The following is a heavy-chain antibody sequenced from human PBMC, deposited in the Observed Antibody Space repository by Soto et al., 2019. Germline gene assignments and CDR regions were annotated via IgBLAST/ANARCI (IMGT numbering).Heavy chain of an antibody. CDR3: AKKVNSGPGSQYFDY. V-gene: IGHV3-23*01. CDR2: FRGSGDDGTT. D-gene: IGHD3-10*01. Sequence: VGSLRLSCAASGFTFSSSSMSWVRPAPGKGLEWVSGFRGSGDDGTTYYADSVKGRFTISRDNSKNMLFLQMNSLRAEDTAIYYCAKKVNSGPGSQYFDYWGQGTLVTVSS. CDR1: GFTFSSSS. J-gene: IGHJ4*02.